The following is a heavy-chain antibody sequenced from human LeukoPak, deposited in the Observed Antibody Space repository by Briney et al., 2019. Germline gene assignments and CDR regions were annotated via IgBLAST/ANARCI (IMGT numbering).Heavy chain of an antibody. V-gene: IGHV4-39*07. D-gene: IGHD2-8*01. CDR3: ARDLRSCTNGVCYWLVDY. Sequence: SETLSLTCTVSGGSISSSSYYWGWIRQPPGKGLEWIGSIYYSGSTYYNPSLKSRVTISVDTSKNQFSLKLSSVTAADTAVYYCARDLRSCTNGVCYWLVDYWGQGTLVTVSS. CDR2: IYYSGST. CDR1: GGSISSSSYY. J-gene: IGHJ4*02.